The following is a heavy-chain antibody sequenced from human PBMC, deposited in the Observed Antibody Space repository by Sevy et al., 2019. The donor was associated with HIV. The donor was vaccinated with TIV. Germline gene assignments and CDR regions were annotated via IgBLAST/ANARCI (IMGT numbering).Heavy chain of an antibody. CDR2: ISGSGGST. CDR1: GFTFRSYA. Sequence: GGSLRLSCAVSGFTFRSYAMSWVRQAPGKGLEWVSTISGSGGSTYYADSVKGRFTISRDNFKNTLYLQINSLRADDTAVYYCAKETTAAYYWGQGTLVTVSS. CDR3: AKETTAAYY. D-gene: IGHD2-2*01. V-gene: IGHV3-23*01. J-gene: IGHJ4*02.